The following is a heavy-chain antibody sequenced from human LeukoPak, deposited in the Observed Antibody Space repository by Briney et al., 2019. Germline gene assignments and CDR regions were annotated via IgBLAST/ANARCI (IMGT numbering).Heavy chain of an antibody. D-gene: IGHD3-16*01. CDR3: AKGLRTGVGPYMGYHYYMDV. CDR2: INDNGAGT. V-gene: IGHV3-23*01. Sequence: QPGGSLRLSCAASGFTFSSYAMSWVRQAPGKGLKWVSTINDNGAGTYYADSVKGRFTISRDSSYNTVSLQMNSLRDEDTGVYYCAKGLRTGVGPYMGYHYYMDVWGKGATVTVSS. J-gene: IGHJ6*03. CDR1: GFTFSSYA.